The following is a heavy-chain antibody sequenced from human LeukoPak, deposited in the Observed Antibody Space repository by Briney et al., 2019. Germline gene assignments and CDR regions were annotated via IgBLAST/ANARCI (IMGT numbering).Heavy chain of an antibody. V-gene: IGHV3-74*01. CDR1: GFSFSSYW. Sequence: WGSLTLSCAASGFSFSSYWRHWVRQHPGKGLVWVSRINTDGSSTSYADSVKGRFSISRDNARNTLYLQMNSLRAEDTAVYYCATFSINWGFFYFDYWGQGTLVTVSS. J-gene: IGHJ4*02. D-gene: IGHD7-27*01. CDR3: ATFSINWGFFYFDY. CDR2: INTDGSST.